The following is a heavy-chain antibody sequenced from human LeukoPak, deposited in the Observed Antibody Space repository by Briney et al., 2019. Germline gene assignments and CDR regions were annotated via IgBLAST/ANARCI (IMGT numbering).Heavy chain of an antibody. Sequence: GGSLRLSCAASGFTFDDYAMHWVRQAPGKGLEWVSLISRDGRDAYYGDFVKGRFTISRDNINNSLYLQMNNLRTEDTALYYCAKDRVLAYQDTADSFDMCGQGTVVTVSS. J-gene: IGHJ3*02. CDR1: GFTFDDYA. CDR3: AKDRVLAYQDTADSFDM. V-gene: IGHV3-43*02. D-gene: IGHD2-21*01. CDR2: ISRDGRDA.